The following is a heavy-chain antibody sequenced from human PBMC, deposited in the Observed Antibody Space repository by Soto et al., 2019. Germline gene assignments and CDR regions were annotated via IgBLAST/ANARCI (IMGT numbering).Heavy chain of an antibody. CDR2: ISWNSGSI. D-gene: IGHD3-22*01. V-gene: IGHV3-9*01. J-gene: IGHJ4*02. CDR1: GFTFDDYA. Sequence: VQLVESGGGVVQPGRSLRLSCAASGFTFDDYAMHWVRQAPGKGLEWVSGISWNSGSIGYADSVKGRFTISRDNAKNALYLQMNSLRAEDTALYYCGKDMSDYYDSSGYYYEGPFDYWGQGSLVTVSS. CDR3: GKDMSDYYDSSGYYYEGPFDY.